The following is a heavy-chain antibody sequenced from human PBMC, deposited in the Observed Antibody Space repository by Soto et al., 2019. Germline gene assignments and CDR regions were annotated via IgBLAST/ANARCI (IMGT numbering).Heavy chain of an antibody. V-gene: IGHV1-18*01. CDR2: ISADNGDT. J-gene: IGHJ4*02. D-gene: IGHD2-2*01. Sequence: QVQLVQSGAEVKKPGASVKVSCKASGYTFTKYGINWVRQAPGQGLEWMGWISADNGDTNYAQKFQGSHTMTTETSTSTVYMELRSLISDDTAVYYCARGLAQPLGYWGQGTLVTVSS. CDR1: GYTFTKYG. CDR3: ARGLAQPLGY.